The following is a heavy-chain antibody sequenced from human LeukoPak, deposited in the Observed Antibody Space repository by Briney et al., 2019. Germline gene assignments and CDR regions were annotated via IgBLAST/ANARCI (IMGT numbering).Heavy chain of an antibody. D-gene: IGHD6-19*01. CDR1: GGSIGSRAYY. CDR2: IYTDGSR. J-gene: IGHJ4*02. V-gene: IGHV4-61*02. CDR3: ASEGLALAGNFYY. Sequence: PSETLSLTCTVSGGSIGSRAYYWRWIRQPAGKGLEYIGRIYTDGSRNHNPSLKSRVSISMDTSNNQFSLRVTSVTAADTGVYYCASEGLALAGNFYYWGQGALVTVSS.